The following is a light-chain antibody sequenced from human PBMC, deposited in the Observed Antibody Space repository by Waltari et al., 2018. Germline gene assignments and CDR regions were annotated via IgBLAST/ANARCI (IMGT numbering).Light chain of an antibody. CDR1: QSVRTN. CDR2: GTS. CDR3: QQYNDWPYT. J-gene: IGKJ2*01. Sequence: EIVMTQSPVTLSVSPGERAALSCRPSQSVRTNLACDQQRPGQTPRLLLYGTSTRATEIPARFSGSGSGTEFTLTISSLQSEDFAVYYCQQYNDWPYTFGQGTKLEIK. V-gene: IGKV3-15*01.